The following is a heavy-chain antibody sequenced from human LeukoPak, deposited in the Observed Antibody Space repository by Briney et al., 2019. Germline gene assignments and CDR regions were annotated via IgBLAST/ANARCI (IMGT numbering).Heavy chain of an antibody. V-gene: IGHV3-23*01. Sequence: GGSLRLSCAASGFTFSSYAMSWVRQAPGKGLEWVSAISGSGGSTYYADSVKGRFTISRDNAKNSLYLQMNSLRAEDTAVYYCARDSGRTVAAATGDYWGQGTLVTVSS. CDR1: GFTFSSYA. D-gene: IGHD6-13*01. J-gene: IGHJ4*02. CDR2: ISGSGGST. CDR3: ARDSGRTVAAATGDY.